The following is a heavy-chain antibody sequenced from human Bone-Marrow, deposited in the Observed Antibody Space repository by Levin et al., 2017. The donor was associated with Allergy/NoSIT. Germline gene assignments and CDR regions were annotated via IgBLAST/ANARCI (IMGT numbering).Heavy chain of an antibody. D-gene: IGHD3-10*01. Sequence: KPGGSLRLSCAASGFTFSDDYVSWIRQAPGKGLEWVSGISSTSTSTKYADSVKGRFTISRDNAKNSLYLQMNSLRVEDTAVYYCAGDRGIPWFGDYYMDVWGKGTTVTVSS. CDR3: AGDRGIPWFGDYYMDV. CDR2: ISSTSTST. CDR1: GFTFSDDY. V-gene: IGHV3-11*05. J-gene: IGHJ6*03.